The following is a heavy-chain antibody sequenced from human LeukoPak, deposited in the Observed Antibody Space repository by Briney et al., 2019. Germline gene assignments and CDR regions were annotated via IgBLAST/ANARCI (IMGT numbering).Heavy chain of an antibody. CDR3: ARIVLGAFNWFDP. J-gene: IGHJ5*02. Sequence: SVKVSCKTSGGTFSSYAIHWVRQAPGQGLEWMGGIIPISATVNYAQKFQGRVAITADGSTTTAYMELSSLRSDNTAVYFCARIVLGAFNWFDPWGQGTLVTVSS. D-gene: IGHD1-26*01. CDR1: GGTFSSYA. V-gene: IGHV1-69*01. CDR2: IIPISATV.